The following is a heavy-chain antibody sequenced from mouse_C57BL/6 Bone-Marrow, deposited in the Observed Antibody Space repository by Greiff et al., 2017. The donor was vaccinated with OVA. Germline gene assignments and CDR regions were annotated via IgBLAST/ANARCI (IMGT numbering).Heavy chain of an antibody. J-gene: IGHJ4*01. CDR2: ISSGGSYT. D-gene: IGHD3-3*01. V-gene: IGHV5-6*01. Sequence: EVQRVESGGDLVKPGGSLKLSCAASGFTFSSYGMSWVRQTPDKRLEWVATISSGGSYTYYPDSVKGRFTISRDNAKNTLYLQMSSLKSEDTAMYYCARHRVLLLLGAMDYWGQGTSVTVSS. CDR1: GFTFSSYG. CDR3: ARHRVLLLLGAMDY.